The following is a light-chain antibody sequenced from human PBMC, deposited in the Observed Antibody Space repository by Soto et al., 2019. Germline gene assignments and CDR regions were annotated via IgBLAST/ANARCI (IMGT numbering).Light chain of an antibody. CDR2: DDN. Sequence: SYDLTQPPSVSVAPGQTATITCGRKSIGSKSVHWYQQRPGQAPVLVVFDDNNRPSGIPERFSGSNSGNTATLTISRIEAGDEADYYCQVWDNSRGVFGGGTKLTVL. V-gene: IGLV3-21*02. CDR1: SIGSKS. CDR3: QVWDNSRGV. J-gene: IGLJ3*02.